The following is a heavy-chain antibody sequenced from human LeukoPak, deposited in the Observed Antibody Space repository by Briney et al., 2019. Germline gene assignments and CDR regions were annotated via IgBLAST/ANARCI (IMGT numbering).Heavy chain of an antibody. D-gene: IGHD2-2*01. CDR3: ARSALAPADPFDY. J-gene: IGHJ4*02. Sequence: SETLSLTCTVSGGSISSSSYYWGWIRQPPGKGLEWIGEINHSGSTNYNPSLKSRVTVSVDTSKNQFSLKLNSVTAADTAVYYCARSALAPADPFDYWGQGTLVTVSS. CDR2: INHSGST. V-gene: IGHV4-39*07. CDR1: GGSISSSSYY.